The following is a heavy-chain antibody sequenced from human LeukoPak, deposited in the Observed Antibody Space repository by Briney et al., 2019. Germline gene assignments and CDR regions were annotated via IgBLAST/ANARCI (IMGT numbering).Heavy chain of an antibody. V-gene: IGHV3-74*01. Sequence: PGGSLRLPCAASGFTFSTYWMHWVRQAPGRGLMWVSRINNDWRSTNYADSVKGRFTISRDNGKNTLYLQVNSLRAEDTAVYYYSRETLVGGRGGVDIWGQGTMVTVS. CDR2: INNDWRST. CDR1: GFTFSTYW. J-gene: IGHJ3*02. CDR3: SRETLVGGRGGVDI. D-gene: IGHD1-26*01.